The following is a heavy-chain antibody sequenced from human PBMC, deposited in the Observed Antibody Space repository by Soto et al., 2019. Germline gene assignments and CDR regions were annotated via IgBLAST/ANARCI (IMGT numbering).Heavy chain of an antibody. CDR3: ARREIQGPIDY. D-gene: IGHD1-26*01. Sequence: QVQLQESGPGLVKPSDTLSLTCAVSGYSISSSNWWGWIRQPPGKGLEWIGYIYYSGTPYYNPSLKRRFTMSVDTSKNQFSLTLTSVTAVDTGVCYCARREIQGPIDYWGQGTLVTVSS. CDR1: GYSISSSNW. J-gene: IGHJ4*02. CDR2: IYYSGTP. V-gene: IGHV4-28*01.